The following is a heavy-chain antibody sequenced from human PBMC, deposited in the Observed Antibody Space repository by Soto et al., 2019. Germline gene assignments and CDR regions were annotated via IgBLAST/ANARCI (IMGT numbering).Heavy chain of an antibody. CDR1: GFTFSSYA. Sequence: PGGSLRLSCAASGFTFSSYAMSWVRQAPGKGLEWVSAISGSGGSTYYADSVKGRFTISRDNSKNTLYLQMNSLRAEDTAVYYCAKVPTTDYGDYVLVGPYYFDYWGQGTMVTVSS. CDR3: AKVPTTDYGDYVLVGPYYFDY. D-gene: IGHD4-17*01. V-gene: IGHV3-23*01. J-gene: IGHJ4*02. CDR2: ISGSGGST.